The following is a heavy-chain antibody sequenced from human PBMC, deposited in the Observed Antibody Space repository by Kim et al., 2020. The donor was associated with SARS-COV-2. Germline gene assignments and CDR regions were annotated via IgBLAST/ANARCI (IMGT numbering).Heavy chain of an antibody. Sequence: SETLSLTCTVSGGSISSYYWSWIRQPPGKGLEWIGYIYYSGSTNYNPSLKSRVTISVDTSKNQFSLKLSSVTAADTAVYYCASGRAFAQHYYYYYMDVWGKGTTVTVSS. CDR2: IYYSGST. CDR3: ASGRAFAQHYYYYYMDV. V-gene: IGHV4-59*08. CDR1: GGSISSYY. J-gene: IGHJ6*03.